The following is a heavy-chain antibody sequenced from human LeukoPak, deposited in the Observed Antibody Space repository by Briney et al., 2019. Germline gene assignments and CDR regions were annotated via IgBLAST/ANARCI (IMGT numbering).Heavy chain of an antibody. V-gene: IGHV4-34*01. J-gene: IGHJ6*03. CDR2: INHRGST. CDR1: GGSLSPYY. D-gene: IGHD3-3*01. CDR3: ARLTPSLGHDDFGVAPTGYYYYMDV. Sequence: DPSETLSLTCSVYGGSLSPYYWNWIRQPPGKGLEWIGEINHRGSTTYNPSLKSRVTISVDTSKNQFSLKLSSVTAADTAVYYCARLTPSLGHDDFGVAPTGYYYYMDVWGKGTTVTVSS.